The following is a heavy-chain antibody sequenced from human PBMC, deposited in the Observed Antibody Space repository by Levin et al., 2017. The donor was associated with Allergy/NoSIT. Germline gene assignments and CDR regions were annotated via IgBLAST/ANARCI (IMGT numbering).Heavy chain of an antibody. CDR2: ISWDGGST. D-gene: IGHD3-22*01. J-gene: IGHJ6*02. CDR1: GFTFDDYA. CDR3: AKDIAPPYYDSSGFQNYYYGMDV. V-gene: IGHV3-43D*04. Sequence: GESLKISCAASGFTFDDYAMHWVRQAPGKGLEWVSLISWDGGSTYYADSVKGRFTISRDNSKNSLYLQMNSLRAEDTALYYCAKDIAPPYYDSSGFQNYYYGMDVWGQGTTVTVSS.